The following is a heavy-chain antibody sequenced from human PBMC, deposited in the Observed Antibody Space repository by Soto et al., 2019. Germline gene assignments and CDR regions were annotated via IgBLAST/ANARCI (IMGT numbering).Heavy chain of an antibody. CDR3: ARDPCSGGSCFHYYYGMDV. CDR2: IWYDGSNK. CDR1: GFTFSSYG. V-gene: IGHV3-33*01. J-gene: IGHJ6*02. D-gene: IGHD2-15*01. Sequence: PGGSLRLSCAASGFTFSSYGMHWVRQAPGKGLEWVAVIWYDGSNKYYADSVKGRFTISRDNSKNTLYLQMNSLRAEDTAVYYCARDPCSGGSCFHYYYGMDVWGQGTTVTV.